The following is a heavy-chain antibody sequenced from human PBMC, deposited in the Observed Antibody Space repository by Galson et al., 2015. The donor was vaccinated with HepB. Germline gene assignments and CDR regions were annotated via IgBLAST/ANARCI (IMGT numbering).Heavy chain of an antibody. V-gene: IGHV6-1*01. J-gene: IGHJ4*02. CDR2: TYYRSKWYN. D-gene: IGHD6-19*01. CDR1: GDSVSSNSAA. CDR3: ARDRGIAVAGTIDY. Sequence: CAISGDSVSSNSAAWNWIRQSPSRGLEWLGRTYYRSKWYNDYAVSVKSRITINPDTSKNQFSLQLNSVTPEDTAVYYCARDRGIAVAGTIDYWGRGTLVTVSS.